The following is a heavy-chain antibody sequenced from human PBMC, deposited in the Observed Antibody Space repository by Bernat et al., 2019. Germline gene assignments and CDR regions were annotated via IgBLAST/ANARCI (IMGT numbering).Heavy chain of an antibody. CDR2: ISSSCSTI. D-gene: IGHD6-19*01. J-gene: IGHJ4*02. CDR3: ARNDLRDSSGWYYFDY. V-gene: IGHV3-48*03. Sequence: EVQLVVSGGGLVQPGGSLRLSCAASGFTFSSYEMNWVRQAPGKGLEWVSYISSSCSTIYYADSVKGRFTISRDNAKNSLYLQMNSLGAEDTAVYYCARNDLRDSSGWYYFDYWGQGTLVTVSS. CDR1: GFTFSSYE.